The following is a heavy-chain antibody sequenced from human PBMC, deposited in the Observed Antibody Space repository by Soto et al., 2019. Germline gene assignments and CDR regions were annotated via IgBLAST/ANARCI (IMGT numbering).Heavy chain of an antibody. CDR1: GASISSSRHY. D-gene: IGHD1-20*01. Sequence: QLQVQESGPGLVKPSETLSLTCTVSGASISSSRHYWGWIRQPPGKGLEWIGNIYYSGNTYYNPSLKSRXXIXEXTSENQFSLKLNSVTAADTAVYYCASGITGTTSLDYWGQGTLVTVSS. V-gene: IGHV4-39*01. CDR2: IYYSGNT. CDR3: ASGITGTTSLDY. J-gene: IGHJ4*02.